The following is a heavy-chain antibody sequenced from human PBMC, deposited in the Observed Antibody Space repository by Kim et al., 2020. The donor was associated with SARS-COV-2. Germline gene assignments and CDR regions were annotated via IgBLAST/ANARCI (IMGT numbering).Heavy chain of an antibody. CDR2: INYSGIT. V-gene: IGHV4-39*01. CDR1: GDSISRSSNY. J-gene: IGHJ4*02. Sequence: SETLSLTCTVSGDSISRSSNYWGWIRQPPGKGLEWIGSINYSGITYYNPSLKSRVTISVDTSKNQFSLKMRSVTAADTAVYYCARLVSEYSAVEYWGQGT. CDR3: ARLVSEYSAVEY. D-gene: IGHD2-15*01.